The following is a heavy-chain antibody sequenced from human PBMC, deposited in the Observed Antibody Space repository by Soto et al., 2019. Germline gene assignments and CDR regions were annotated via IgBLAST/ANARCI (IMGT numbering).Heavy chain of an antibody. CDR3: AARSPDYGDYVELFDY. V-gene: IGHV1-58*01. J-gene: IGHJ4*02. Sequence: SVKVACKASGFTFTSSAVQWVRQARGQRLEWIGWIVVGSGNTNYAQKFQERVTITRDMSTSTAYMELSSLRSEDTAVYYCAARSPDYGDYVELFDYWGQGTLVTVSS. D-gene: IGHD4-17*01. CDR2: IVVGSGNT. CDR1: GFTFTSSA.